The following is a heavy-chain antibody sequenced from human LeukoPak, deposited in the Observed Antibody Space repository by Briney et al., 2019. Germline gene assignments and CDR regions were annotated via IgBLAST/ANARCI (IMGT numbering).Heavy chain of an antibody. CDR3: AVRLSYCGGDCYKFDP. CDR2: MNPNSGNT. V-gene: IGHV1-8*01. D-gene: IGHD2-21*02. J-gene: IGHJ5*02. CDR1: GYTFTSYD. Sequence: SVKVSCKASGYTFTSYDINWVRQATGQGLEWMGWMNPNSGNTGYAQKFQGRVTMTRNTSISTAYMELSSLRSEDTAVYYCAVRLSYCGGDCYKFDPWGQGTLVTVSS.